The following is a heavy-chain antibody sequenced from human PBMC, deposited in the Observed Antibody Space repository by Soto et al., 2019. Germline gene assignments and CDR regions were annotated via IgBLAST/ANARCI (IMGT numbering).Heavy chain of an antibody. Sequence: SVKVSCKTSGGTFSSYAISWVRQAPGQGLEWMGGIIPIFGTANYAQKFQGRVTITADESTSTAYMELSSLRSEDTAVYYCARDAARPYGSGSYPYYWGHGTLVTVSS. J-gene: IGHJ4*01. CDR2: IIPIFGTA. CDR3: ARDAARPYGSGSYPYY. CDR1: GGTFSSYA. D-gene: IGHD3-10*01. V-gene: IGHV1-69*13.